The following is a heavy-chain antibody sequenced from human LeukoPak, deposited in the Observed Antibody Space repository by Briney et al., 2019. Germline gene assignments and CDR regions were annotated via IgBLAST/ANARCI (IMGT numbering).Heavy chain of an antibody. J-gene: IGHJ5*02. CDR3: ACRDLTSTWSFP. V-gene: IGHV5-51*01. CDR2: IYPGDLRV. Sequence: GESLKISCQGFGYSFTSYWIGWVRQMPGKGMEWMGAIYPGDLRVRYNPSFQGQVTISVDKSINTAYLQWVSLRASDSAMYYCACRDLTSTWSFPWGQGTLVTVSS. D-gene: IGHD6-13*01. CDR1: GYSFTSYW.